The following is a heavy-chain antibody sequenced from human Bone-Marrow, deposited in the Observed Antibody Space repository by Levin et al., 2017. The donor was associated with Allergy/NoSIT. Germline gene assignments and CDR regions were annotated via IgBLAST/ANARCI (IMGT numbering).Heavy chain of an antibody. D-gene: IGHD6-19*01. CDR2: IYHSGST. CDR1: GYSISSGYY. J-gene: IGHJ4*02. Sequence: SETLSLTCTVSGYSISSGYYWGWIRQPPGKGLEWIGSIYHSGSTYYNPSLKSRVTISVDTSKNQFSLKLSSVTAADTAVYYCARGFIAVAADYWGQGTLVTVSS. V-gene: IGHV4-38-2*02. CDR3: ARGFIAVAADY.